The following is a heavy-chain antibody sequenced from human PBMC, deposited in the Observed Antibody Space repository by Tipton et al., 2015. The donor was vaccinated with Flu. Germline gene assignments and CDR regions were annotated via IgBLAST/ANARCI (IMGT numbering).Heavy chain of an antibody. Sequence: TLSLTCTVSGGSISRGGYYWSWIRQHPGKGLEWIGSIYYSGSTYYNPSLKSRVSISVDTSKNQFSLKLSSVTAADTAVYYCARRDYSNYVSEPKNWFDPWGQGILVTVSS. CDR1: GGSISRGGYY. V-gene: IGHV4-31*03. CDR2: IYYSGST. CDR3: ARRDYSNYVSEPKNWFDP. D-gene: IGHD4-11*01. J-gene: IGHJ5*02.